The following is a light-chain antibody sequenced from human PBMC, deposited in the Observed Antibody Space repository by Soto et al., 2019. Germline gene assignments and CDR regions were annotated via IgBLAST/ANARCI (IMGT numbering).Light chain of an antibody. J-gene: IGLJ2*01. V-gene: IGLV2-14*03. CDR2: DVS. Sequence: QSALTQPASVSGSPGQSITISCTGSSSDIGDYNYVSWYKQHPGKAPKLMIYDVSNRPSGVSNRFSGSKSGNTASLTISGLKDEDEADYYCSSYTSNNFVIFGGGTKLTVL. CDR3: SSYTSNNFVI. CDR1: SSDIGDYNY.